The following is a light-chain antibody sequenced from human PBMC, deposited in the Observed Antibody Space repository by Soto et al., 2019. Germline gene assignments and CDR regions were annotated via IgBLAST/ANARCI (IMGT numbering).Light chain of an antibody. J-gene: IGLJ1*01. CDR3: SSYTSSSTYL. CDR1: SSDVGAYAA. CDR2: SVS. Sequence: QSALTQPASVSGSPGQSITISCTGTSSDVGAYAAVSWYQQHPDKAPKLIIYSVSHRSSGVSDRFSGSKSGNTASLTISGLPAEDEADYYCSSYTSSSTYLFGTGTKLTVL. V-gene: IGLV2-14*03.